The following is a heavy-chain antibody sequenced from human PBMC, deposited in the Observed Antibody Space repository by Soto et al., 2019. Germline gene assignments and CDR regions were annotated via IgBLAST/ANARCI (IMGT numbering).Heavy chain of an antibody. CDR1: GFTFISYA. V-gene: IGHV3-23*01. CDR2: ISGSGGST. D-gene: IGHD2-15*01. CDR3: AKETAIVVVVAADDAFDI. Sequence: PGESLKISCAASGFTFISYAMSWVRQAPGKGLEWVSAISGSGGSTYYADPVKGRFTISRDNSKNTLYLQMNSLRAEDTAVYYCAKETAIVVVVAADDAFDIWGQGTMVTVSS. J-gene: IGHJ3*02.